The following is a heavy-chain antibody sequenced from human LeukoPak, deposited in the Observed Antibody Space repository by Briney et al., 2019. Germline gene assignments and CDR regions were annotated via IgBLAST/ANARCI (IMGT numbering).Heavy chain of an antibody. Sequence: GGSLRLSCAASGFTFSSYWMSWVRQAPGKGLEWVANIKRDGSEKYYVDPVKGRFTISRDNAKNSLYLQMNSLRAEDTAVYYCAGESYQLLYNWFDPWGQGTLVTVSS. CDR2: IKRDGSEK. CDR3: AGESYQLLYNWFDP. D-gene: IGHD2-2*01. J-gene: IGHJ5*02. CDR1: GFTFSSYW. V-gene: IGHV3-7*01.